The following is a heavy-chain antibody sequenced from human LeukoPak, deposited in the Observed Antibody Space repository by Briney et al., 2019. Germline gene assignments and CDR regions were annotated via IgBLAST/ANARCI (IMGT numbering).Heavy chain of an antibody. J-gene: IGHJ4*02. V-gene: IGHV1-69*01. CDR1: GGTFSRYA. Sequence: SVKVSCXASGGTFSRYAISWVRQAPGQGLGWMGGITPIFGTANYAQKFQGRVTITADESTSTAYMELTSLRSEDTAVYYCTRDSAIYDSSGYYYLWWGQGTLVTVSS. CDR2: ITPIFGTA. D-gene: IGHD3-22*01. CDR3: TRDSAIYDSSGYYYLW.